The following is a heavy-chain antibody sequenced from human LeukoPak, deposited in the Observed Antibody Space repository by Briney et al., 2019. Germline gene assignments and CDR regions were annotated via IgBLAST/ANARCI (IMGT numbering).Heavy chain of an antibody. D-gene: IGHD3-22*01. V-gene: IGHV4-61*02. CDR2: IYTSGST. Sequence: TLSLTCTVSGGFISSGSYYWSWIRQPAGKGLEWIGRIYTSGSTNYNPSLKSRVTISLDTSENHFSLKLSSVTAADTAVYYCARVTTGGYYNYWGQGTLVTVSS. CDR1: GGFISSGSYY. CDR3: ARVTTGGYYNY. J-gene: IGHJ4*02.